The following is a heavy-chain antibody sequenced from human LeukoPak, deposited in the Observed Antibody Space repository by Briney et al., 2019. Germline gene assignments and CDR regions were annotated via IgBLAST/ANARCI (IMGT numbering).Heavy chain of an antibody. Sequence: GGSLRLSCATSGFTFSDYGFHWVRQAPGTGLEWVTAIWYDGSQEYYADSVKGRFTISRDTSKNTLYLQMNSLRAEDTAVYYCAKDRSRRGYYYDSSGYYNHWGQGTLVTVSS. CDR1: GFTFSDYG. CDR2: IWYDGSQE. D-gene: IGHD3-22*01. J-gene: IGHJ5*02. CDR3: AKDRSRRGYYYDSSGYYNH. V-gene: IGHV3-30*02.